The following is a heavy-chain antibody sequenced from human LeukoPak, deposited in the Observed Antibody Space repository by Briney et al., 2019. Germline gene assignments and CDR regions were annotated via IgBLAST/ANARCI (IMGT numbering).Heavy chain of an antibody. V-gene: IGHV1-18*01. J-gene: IGHJ4*02. CDR2: ISAYNGNT. D-gene: IGHD6-19*01. Sequence: GASVTVSCKASGYTFTSYGISWVRQAPGQGLEWMGWISAYNGNTNYAQKLQGRVTMTTDTSTSTAYMELRSLRSDDTAVYYCAREGGSSGWYENFPFDYWGQGTLVTVSS. CDR3: AREGGSSGWYENFPFDY. CDR1: GYTFTSYG.